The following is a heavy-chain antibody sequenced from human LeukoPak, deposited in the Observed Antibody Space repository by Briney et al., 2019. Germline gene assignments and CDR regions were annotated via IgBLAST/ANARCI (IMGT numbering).Heavy chain of an antibody. CDR1: GYTFTGYY. V-gene: IGHV1-2*06. CDR2: TNPNSGGT. CDR3: ARAGLGSGWYDFDY. J-gene: IGHJ4*02. Sequence: ASVKVSCKASGYTFTGYYMYWVRQAPGQGLEWMGRTNPNSGGTNYAQKFQGRVTMTRDTSISTAYMELSRLRSDDTAVYYCARAGLGSGWYDFDYWGQGTLVTVSS. D-gene: IGHD6-19*01.